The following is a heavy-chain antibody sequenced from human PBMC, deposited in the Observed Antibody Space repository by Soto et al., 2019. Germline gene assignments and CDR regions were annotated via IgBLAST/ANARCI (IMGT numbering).Heavy chain of an antibody. D-gene: IGHD6-19*01. Sequence: EVQLLESGGGLVQPGGSLRLSCAASGFSFSTYGMSWVRQAPGKGLEWVSGSGSGWSIHYADYVKGRFTISRDNSKNTLYVQMNSLRAEDTAVYYCVKGRGSGGWYGYHFDYWGQGTLVTVSS. V-gene: IGHV3-23*01. CDR2: SGSGWSI. CDR1: GFSFSTYG. CDR3: VKGRGSGGWYGYHFDY. J-gene: IGHJ4*02.